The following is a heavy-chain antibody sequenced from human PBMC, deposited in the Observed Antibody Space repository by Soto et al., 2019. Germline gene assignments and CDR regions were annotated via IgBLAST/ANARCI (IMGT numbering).Heavy chain of an antibody. CDR3: ARGNHRWLQLWYFDL. J-gene: IGHJ2*01. CDR2: IIPILGTA. D-gene: IGHD5-12*01. CDR1: GGTFSGYT. Sequence: QVQLVQSGAEVKKPGSSVTVSCKALGGTFSGYTFSWFRKPPGQGLEWLGGIIPILGTANYAQKFLGRVTITADESTSTAYMELSSLRSEDTAVYYCARGNHRWLQLWYFDLWGRGTLVTVSS. V-gene: IGHV1-69*12.